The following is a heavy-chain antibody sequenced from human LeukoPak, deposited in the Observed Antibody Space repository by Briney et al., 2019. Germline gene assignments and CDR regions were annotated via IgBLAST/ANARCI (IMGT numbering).Heavy chain of an antibody. V-gene: IGHV3-9*01. CDR2: ISWNSGSI. CDR1: RFTFDDYA. Sequence: GGSLRLSCAASRFTFDDYAMHWVRQAPGKALEWFSGISWNSGSIGYADSVKGRFTISRDNAKNSLYLQMNSLRAEDTALYYCAKISYSGYDDDAFDIWGQGTMVTVSS. J-gene: IGHJ3*02. D-gene: IGHD5-12*01. CDR3: AKISYSGYDDDAFDI.